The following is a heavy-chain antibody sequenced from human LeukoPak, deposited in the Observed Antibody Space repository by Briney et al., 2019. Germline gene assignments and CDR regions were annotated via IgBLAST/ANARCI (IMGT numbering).Heavy chain of an antibody. CDR2: IYYSGNT. D-gene: IGHD3/OR15-3a*01. CDR3: ARQSGSGLFTLP. J-gene: IGHJ4*02. CDR1: GVSISSSNSY. Sequence: PSETLSLTCTVSGVSISSSNSYWGWIRQPPGKGLEWTGSIYYSGNTYYNASLKSRVTISIDTSKNQFSLKLTSVTAADTAVYYCARQSGSGLFTLPGGQGTLVTVSS. V-gene: IGHV4-39*01.